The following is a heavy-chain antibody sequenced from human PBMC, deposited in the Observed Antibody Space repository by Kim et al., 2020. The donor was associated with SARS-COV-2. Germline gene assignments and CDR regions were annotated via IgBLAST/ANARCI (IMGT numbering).Heavy chain of an antibody. D-gene: IGHD6-13*01. CDR3: AGEIRSAAAGNSYFDY. V-gene: IGHV3-30*07. J-gene: IGHJ4*02. Sequence: MKGRFTSSRDNSKNTQYLQMNGVRTEDTAVYYCAGEIRSAAAGNSYFDYWGQGTLVTVSS.